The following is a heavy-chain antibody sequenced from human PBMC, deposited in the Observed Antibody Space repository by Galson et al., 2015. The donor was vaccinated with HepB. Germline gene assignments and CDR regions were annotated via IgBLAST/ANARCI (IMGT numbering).Heavy chain of an antibody. Sequence: SLRLSCAASGFTFSSYSMNWVRQAPGKGLEWVSSISSSSSYIYYADSVKGRFTISRDNAKNSLYLQMNSLRAEDTAVYYCARRAYYDFWSGYYTGYYYYGMDVWGQGTTVTVSS. CDR3: ARRAYYDFWSGYYTGYYYYGMDV. CDR2: ISSSSSYI. CDR1: GFTFSSYS. J-gene: IGHJ6*02. V-gene: IGHV3-21*01. D-gene: IGHD3-3*01.